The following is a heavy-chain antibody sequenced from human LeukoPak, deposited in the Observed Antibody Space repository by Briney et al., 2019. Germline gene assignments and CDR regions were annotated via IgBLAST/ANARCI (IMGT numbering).Heavy chain of an antibody. D-gene: IGHD3-3*01. CDR1: GGSISSSSYY. CDR3: ARCPLYYDFWSGYSNYYYYGMDV. J-gene: IGHJ6*02. V-gene: IGHV4-39*01. Sequence: SETLFLTCTVSGGSISSSSYYWGWIRQPPGKGLEWIGSIYYSGSTYYNPSLKSRVTISVDTSKNQFSLKLSSVTAADTAVYYCARCPLYYDFWSGYSNYYYYGMDVWGQGTTVTVSS. CDR2: IYYSGST.